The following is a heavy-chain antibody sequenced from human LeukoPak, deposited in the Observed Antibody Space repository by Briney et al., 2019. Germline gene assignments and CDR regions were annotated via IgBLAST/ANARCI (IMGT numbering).Heavy chain of an antibody. D-gene: IGHD7-27*01. CDR1: GGSFSGYY. Sequence: PSETLSLTCAVYGGSFSGYYWSWIRQPPGKGLEWIGEINHSGSTNYNPSLKSRVTISVDTSKNQFSLKLSSVTAADTAVYYCARDRLSLGAFDIWGQGTMFTVSS. CDR2: INHSGST. V-gene: IGHV4-34*01. J-gene: IGHJ3*02. CDR3: ARDRLSLGAFDI.